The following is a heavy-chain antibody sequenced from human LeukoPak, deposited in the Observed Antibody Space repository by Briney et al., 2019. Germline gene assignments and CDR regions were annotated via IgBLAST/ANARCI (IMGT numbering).Heavy chain of an antibody. J-gene: IGHJ4*02. V-gene: IGHV3-23*01. Sequence: PGGSLRLSCAASGFTFNRFWMSWVRQAPGKGLEWVSVISGSGDSTHYADSVKGRFTISRDNSKNTLYVQMNSLRAEDTAVYYCAKGGQLDYFDYWGQGTLVTVSS. CDR3: AKGGQLDYFDY. CDR2: ISGSGDST. CDR1: GFTFNRFW. D-gene: IGHD1-1*01.